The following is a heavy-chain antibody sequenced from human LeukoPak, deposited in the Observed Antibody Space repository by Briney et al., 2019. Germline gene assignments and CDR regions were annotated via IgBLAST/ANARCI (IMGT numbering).Heavy chain of an antibody. Sequence: PGRSLRLSCAASGFTFSSYGMHWVRQAPGKGLEWVAFISYDGSNKYYADSVKGRFTISRDNSKNTLYLQMNSLKREDTAVYYCARGRTVLWATDWGQGTLVTVSS. CDR2: ISYDGSNK. V-gene: IGHV3-30*03. CDR3: ARGRTVLWATD. D-gene: IGHD3-10*01. CDR1: GFTFSSYG. J-gene: IGHJ4*02.